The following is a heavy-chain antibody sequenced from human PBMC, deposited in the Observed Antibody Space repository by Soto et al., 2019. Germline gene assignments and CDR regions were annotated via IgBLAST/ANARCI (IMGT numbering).Heavy chain of an antibody. CDR2: IYHTGNT. CDR1: HGTMTSGGYY. Sequence: QVQLQESGPGLVKPSQTLSLTCAVSHGTMTSGGYYWSWIRQFPGKGLEWIGHIYHTGNTYYNPSLKSRVSMSVDTSRTKFSVMLSSVTAADTAVYFCARTRVKYGGPFHYWGQGILVTVSS. CDR3: ARTRVKYGGPFHY. J-gene: IGHJ4*02. D-gene: IGHD5-12*01. V-gene: IGHV4-31*11.